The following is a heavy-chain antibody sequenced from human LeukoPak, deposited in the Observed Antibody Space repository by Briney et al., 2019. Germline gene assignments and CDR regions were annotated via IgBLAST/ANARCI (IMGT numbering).Heavy chain of an antibody. Sequence: GGSLRLSCAASGFTFSSYEMNWVRQAPGKGLEWVAVISYDGSNKYYADSVKGRFTISRDNSKNTLYLQMNSLRAEDTAVYYCARYNWNLQVFDYWGQGTLVTVSS. D-gene: IGHD1-7*01. V-gene: IGHV3-30*04. CDR1: GFTFSSYE. CDR3: ARYNWNLQVFDY. CDR2: ISYDGSNK. J-gene: IGHJ4*02.